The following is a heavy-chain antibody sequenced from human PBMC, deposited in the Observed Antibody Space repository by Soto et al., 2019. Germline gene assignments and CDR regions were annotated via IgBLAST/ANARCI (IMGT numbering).Heavy chain of an antibody. CDR1: GYTFTSSD. CDR2: MNPNSGNT. V-gene: IGHV1-8*01. Sequence: ASVQVSCKASGYTFTSSDINWVRQATGQGLEWMGWMNPNSGNTGYAQKFQGRVTMTRNTSISTAYMELSSLRSEDTAVYYCARGGESKYYYGMDVWGQGTTVTVS. J-gene: IGHJ6*02. CDR3: ARGGESKYYYGMDV. D-gene: IGHD3-16*01.